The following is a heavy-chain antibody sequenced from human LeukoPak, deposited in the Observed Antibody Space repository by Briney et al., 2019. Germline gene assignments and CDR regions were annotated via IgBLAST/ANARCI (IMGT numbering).Heavy chain of an antibody. CDR1: GGSFSGYY. Sequence: PSETLSLTCAVYGGSFSGYYWSWIRQPPGKGLEWIGSIYYSGSTYYNPSLKSRVTISVDTSKNQFSLKLSSVTAADTAVYYCAQDPKYWGQGTLVTVSS. V-gene: IGHV4-34*01. CDR3: AQDPKY. J-gene: IGHJ4*02. CDR2: IYYSGST.